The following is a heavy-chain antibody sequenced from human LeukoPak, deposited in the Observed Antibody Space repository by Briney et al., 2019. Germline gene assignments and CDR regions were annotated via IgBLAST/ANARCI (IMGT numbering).Heavy chain of an antibody. CDR3: AKDSMSESSGYYLLDY. CDR1: GFTFSSYR. V-gene: IGHV3-30*02. J-gene: IGHJ4*02. D-gene: IGHD3-22*01. CDR2: IRYGGSNK. Sequence: GGSLRLSCAASGFTFSSYRMSWVRQTPGKGLEWVAFIRYGGSNKYYADSVKGRFTISRDNSKNTLYLQMNSLRPEDTAVFYCAKDSMSESSGYYLLDYWGQGTLVTVSS.